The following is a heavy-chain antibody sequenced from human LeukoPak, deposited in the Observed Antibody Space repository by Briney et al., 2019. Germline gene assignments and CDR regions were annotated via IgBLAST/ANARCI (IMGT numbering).Heavy chain of an antibody. CDR2: IKQDGSEK. CDR1: GFTFSTFW. D-gene: IGHD3-10*01. V-gene: IGHV3-7*02. J-gene: IGHJ4*02. CDR3: ASYSSSRGDIEY. Sequence: GGSLRLSCAASGFTFSTFWMNWVRQAPGKGLEWVANIKQDGSEKHYLDSVKGRFTISRDNAKNSLYLQMNSLRAEDTAVYYCASYSSSRGDIEYWGQGTLVTVSS.